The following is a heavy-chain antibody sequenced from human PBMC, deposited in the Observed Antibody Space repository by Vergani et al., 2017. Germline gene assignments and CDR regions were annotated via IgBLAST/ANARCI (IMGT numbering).Heavy chain of an antibody. Sequence: QVQLVQSGAEVKKPGASVKVSCKASGYTFTSYYMHWVRQAPGQGLEWMGIINPSGGSTSYAQKFQGRVTMTRDTSTSTVYMELSSLRSEDTAVYYCARVHILTGYYDAFDIWGQGTMVTVSS. D-gene: IGHD3-9*01. J-gene: IGHJ3*02. CDR1: GYTFTSYY. CDR3: ARVHILTGYYDAFDI. CDR2: INPSGGST. V-gene: IGHV1-46*03.